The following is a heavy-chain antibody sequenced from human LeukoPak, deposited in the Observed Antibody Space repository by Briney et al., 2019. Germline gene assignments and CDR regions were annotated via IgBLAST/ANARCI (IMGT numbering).Heavy chain of an antibody. CDR3: ARWYYYDSSGYDY. D-gene: IGHD3-22*01. V-gene: IGHV4-39*01. CDR2: IYYSGST. J-gene: IGHJ4*02. Sequence: PSETLSLTCTVSGGSISSSSYYWGWIRQPPGKGLEWIGSIYYSGSTYYNPSLKSRVTISVDTSKNQFSLKLSSVTAADTAVYYCARWYYYDSSGYDYWGQGALVTVSS. CDR1: GGSISSSSYY.